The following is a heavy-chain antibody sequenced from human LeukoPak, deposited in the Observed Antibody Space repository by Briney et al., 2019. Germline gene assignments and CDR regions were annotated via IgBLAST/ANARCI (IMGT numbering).Heavy chain of an antibody. CDR2: ISSSGSTI. Sequence: GGSLRLSCAASGFTFSSYEMNWVRQAPGKGLEWVSYISSSGSTIYYADSVKGRFTISRDNAKNSLYLQMNSLRAEDTDVYYCARALYYDFWSGPIDYWGQGTLVTVSS. CDR1: GFTFSSYE. D-gene: IGHD3-3*01. J-gene: IGHJ4*02. CDR3: ARALYYDFWSGPIDY. V-gene: IGHV3-48*03.